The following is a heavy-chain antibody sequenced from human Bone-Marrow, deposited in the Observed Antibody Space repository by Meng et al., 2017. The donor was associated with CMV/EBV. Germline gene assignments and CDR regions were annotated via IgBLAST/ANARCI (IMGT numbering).Heavy chain of an antibody. CDR3: ARDTSWNDRVD. D-gene: IGHD1-1*01. CDR1: GFTFSSYW. V-gene: IGHV3-7*01. CDR2: IKQDGSEK. J-gene: IGHJ4*01. Sequence: GESLKISCAASGFTFSSYWMSWVRQAPGKGLEWVANIKQDGSEKYYVDSVKGRFTISRDNAKNSLYLQMNSLRAEDTAVYYCARDTSWNDRVDWGQGTLVTVSS.